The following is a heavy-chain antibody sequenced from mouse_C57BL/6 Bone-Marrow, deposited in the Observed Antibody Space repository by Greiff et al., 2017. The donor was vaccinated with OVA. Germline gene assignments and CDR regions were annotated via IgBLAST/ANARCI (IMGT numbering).Heavy chain of an antibody. D-gene: IGHD2-4*01. CDR2: IDPENGDT. CDR3: TTEYYDYPWFAY. V-gene: IGHV14-4*01. J-gene: IGHJ3*01. Sequence: VQLQQSGAELVRPGASVKLSCTASGFNIKDDYMHWVKQRPEQGLEWIGWIDPENGDTEYASKFQGKATITADTSSNTAYLQLSSLTSEDTAVYYCTTEYYDYPWFAYWGQGTRVTVSA. CDR1: GFNIKDDY.